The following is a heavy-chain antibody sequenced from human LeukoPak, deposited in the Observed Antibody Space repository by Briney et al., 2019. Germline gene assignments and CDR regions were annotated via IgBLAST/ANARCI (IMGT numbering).Heavy chain of an antibody. CDR1: GYTFTTYP. D-gene: IGHD6-19*01. CDR2: INAANGNT. V-gene: IGHV1-3*01. J-gene: IGHJ4*02. CDR3: ARGYSSGWFAFDY. Sequence: GASVKVSCKASGYTFTTYPMHWVRQAPGQSLEWMGWINAANGNTKYSQNFQGRVTITRDTSASTVYMELSSLRSEDTAIYYCARGYSSGWFAFDYWGQGTLVTVSS.